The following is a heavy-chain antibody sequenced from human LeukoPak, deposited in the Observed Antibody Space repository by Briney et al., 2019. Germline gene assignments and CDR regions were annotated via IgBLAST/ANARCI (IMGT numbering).Heavy chain of an antibody. CDR2: ISWNSGSI. J-gene: IGHJ5*02. V-gene: IGHV3-9*01. Sequence: GRSLRLSCAASGFTFDDYAMHWVRQAPGKGLEWVSGISWNSGSIGYADSVKGRFTISRDNAKNSLYLQMNSLRAEDTALYYCAKDIAAAGPGGWFDPWGQGTLVTVSS. D-gene: IGHD6-13*01. CDR1: GFTFDDYA. CDR3: AKDIAAAGPGGWFDP.